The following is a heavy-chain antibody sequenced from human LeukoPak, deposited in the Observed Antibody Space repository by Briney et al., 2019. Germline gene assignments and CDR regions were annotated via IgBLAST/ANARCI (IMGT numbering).Heavy chain of an antibody. CDR2: INGDGSSV. D-gene: IGHD6-19*01. V-gene: IGHV3-74*01. Sequence: GGSLRLSCAASGFIFSNYWMHWVRQAPGKGLVWVSRINGDGSSVSYADSVKGRFTISRDNTKNSLFLQMNTLRAEDTAVYYCARGAVAGLWYFDLWGRGTLVTVSS. J-gene: IGHJ2*01. CDR1: GFIFSNYW. CDR3: ARGAVAGLWYFDL.